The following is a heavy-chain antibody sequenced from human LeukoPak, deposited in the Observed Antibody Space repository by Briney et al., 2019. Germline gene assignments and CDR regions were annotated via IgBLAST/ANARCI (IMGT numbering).Heavy chain of an antibody. J-gene: IGHJ6*02. CDR3: ARDPGRQYSSIADV. Sequence: GGSLRLSCAASGFTFSNAWMSWVRQAPGKGLEWVGRIKSKTDGGTTDYAAPVKGRFTISRDNAKNSLYLQMDSLRVEDTAVYYCARDPGRQYSSIADVWGQGTTVTVSS. V-gene: IGHV3-15*01. CDR2: IKSKTDGGTT. D-gene: IGHD6-19*01. CDR1: GFTFSNAW.